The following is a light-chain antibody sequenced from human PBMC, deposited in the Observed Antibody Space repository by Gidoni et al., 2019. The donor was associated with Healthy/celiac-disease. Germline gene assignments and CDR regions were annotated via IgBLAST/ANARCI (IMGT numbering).Light chain of an antibody. V-gene: IGLV1-40*01. Sequence: QSVLTQPPSVSGAPGQSVTISCTGSSPNIGAGYDVHWYQQLPGTAPKLLIYGNSNRPSGVPDRFSGSKSGTSASLAITGLQAEDEADYYCQSYDSSLSGFYVFGTGTKVTVL. CDR1: SPNIGAGYD. J-gene: IGLJ1*01. CDR3: QSYDSSLSGFYV. CDR2: GNS.